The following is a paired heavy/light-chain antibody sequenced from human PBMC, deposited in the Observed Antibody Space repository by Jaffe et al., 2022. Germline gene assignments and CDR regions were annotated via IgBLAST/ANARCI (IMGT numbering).Light chain of an antibody. V-gene: IGKV3-20*01. J-gene: IGKJ4*01. CDR1: QSVTNNY. CDR3: QQYGSSPLT. CDR2: GAS. Sequence: ETVLTQSPGTLSLSPGERATLSCRASQSVTNNYLAWYQAKPGQAPRLLIYGASSRATGIPDRFSGSGSGTDFTLTISRLEPEDFAVYYCQQYGSSPLTFGGGTKVEIK.
Heavy chain of an antibody. D-gene: IGHD2-15*01. CDR3: ARPRRSRVVAPIWAFDL. Sequence: QVQLVQSGAEVKKPGSSVKVSCKASGGSFSNYAINWVRQAPGRGLEWMGGIIPIFGTEDYAQKFKGRLIITTDESTTTGYMELSSLTSEDTAVYYCARPRRSRVVAPIWAFDLWGQGTLVTVSS. V-gene: IGHV1-69*05. J-gene: IGHJ3*01. CDR2: IIPIFGTE. CDR1: GGSFSNYA.